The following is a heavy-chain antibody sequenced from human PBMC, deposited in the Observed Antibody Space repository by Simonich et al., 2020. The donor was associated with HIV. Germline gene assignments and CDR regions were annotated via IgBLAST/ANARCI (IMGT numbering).Heavy chain of an antibody. V-gene: IGHV4-34*01. CDR2: IYHSGST. J-gene: IGHJ4*02. CDR1: GGSFSGYY. D-gene: IGHD6-13*01. Sequence: QVQLQQWGAGLLKPSETLSLTCAVYGGSFSGYYWSWIRQPPGKGLEWIGSIYHSGSTYYHPSLKSRITISVDTSKNQFSLKLSSVTAADTAVYYCARVGLRIAAAGTVVGFDYWGQGTLVTVSS. CDR3: ARVGLRIAAAGTVVGFDY.